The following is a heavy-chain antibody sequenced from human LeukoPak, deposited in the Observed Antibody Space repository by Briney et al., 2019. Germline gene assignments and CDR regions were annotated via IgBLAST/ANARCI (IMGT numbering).Heavy chain of an antibody. D-gene: IGHD3-22*01. J-gene: IGHJ4*02. CDR2: IYYSGST. Sequence: SETLSLPCTVSGGSISSGDYYWSWIRQPPGEGLEWIGYIYYSGSTYYNPSLKSRVTISVDTSKNQFSLKLSSVTAADTAVYYCARDYYDSSGYYYIPFDYWGQGTLVTVSS. CDR3: ARDYYDSSGYYYIPFDY. CDR1: GGSISSGDYY. V-gene: IGHV4-30-4*08.